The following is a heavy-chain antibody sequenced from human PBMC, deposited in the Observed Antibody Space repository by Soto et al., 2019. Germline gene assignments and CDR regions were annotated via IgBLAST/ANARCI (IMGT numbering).Heavy chain of an antibody. D-gene: IGHD3-3*01. Sequence: SETLSLTCTVSGGSISSYYWSWIRQPPGKGLEWIGYIYYSGSTNYNPSLKSRVTISVDTSKNQFSLKLSSVTAADTAVYYRARDIDPFGSGYSGGGMDVWGQGTTVTVSS. CDR3: ARDIDPFGSGYSGGGMDV. J-gene: IGHJ6*02. CDR2: IYYSGST. CDR1: GGSISSYY. V-gene: IGHV4-59*01.